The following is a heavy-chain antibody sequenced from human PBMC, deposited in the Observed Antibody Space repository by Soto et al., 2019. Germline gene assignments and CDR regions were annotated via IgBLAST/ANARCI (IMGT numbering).Heavy chain of an antibody. V-gene: IGHV4-61*01. Sequence: PSETLSLTCTVSGASVSSNSYHWTWIRQPPGKGLEWIGQSGNTNDNPSLKSRITISVDTSKNQFSLTLSSVTAADTAVYYCAGYKEWGAGDGYWGQGTLVTVSS. CDR1: GASVSSNSYH. J-gene: IGHJ4*02. CDR3: AGYKEWGAGDGY. D-gene: IGHD7-27*01. CDR2: SGNT.